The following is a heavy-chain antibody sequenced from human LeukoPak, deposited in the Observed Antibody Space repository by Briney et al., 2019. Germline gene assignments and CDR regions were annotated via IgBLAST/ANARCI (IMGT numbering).Heavy chain of an antibody. D-gene: IGHD2-2*01. Sequence: GESLKISCTRPGYSFSNYWSAWVRQMPGRGLEWMRAIYPGDSRTTYSHSFQGQLTVSVDKSIKTAYLQWNSLKASDTAMYYCARHLCSISSCPNYWGRGTVVSVSS. CDR3: ARHLCSISSCPNY. CDR2: IYPGDSRT. CDR1: GYSFSNYW. V-gene: IGHV5-51*01. J-gene: IGHJ4*02.